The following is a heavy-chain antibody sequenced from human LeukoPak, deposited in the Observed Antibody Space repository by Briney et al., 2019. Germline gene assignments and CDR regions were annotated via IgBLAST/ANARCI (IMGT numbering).Heavy chain of an antibody. D-gene: IGHD3-22*01. CDR2: VGHSGSA. CDR1: GASVSNNNYY. CDR3: ATRGDYSDTSGNSYDALDI. J-gene: IGHJ3*02. Sequence: SETLSLTCTVSGASVSNNNYYWGWIRQPPGKGLEWIGDVGHSGSADYNPSLKSRVTVSADPSKTQFSLKLTSVTAADTAVYYCATRGDYSDTSGNSYDALDIWGQGTMVTVSS. V-gene: IGHV4-39*07.